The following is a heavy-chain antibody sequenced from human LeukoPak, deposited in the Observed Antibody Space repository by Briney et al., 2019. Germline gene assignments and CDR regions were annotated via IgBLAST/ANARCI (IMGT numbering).Heavy chain of an antibody. V-gene: IGHV3-33*01. CDR2: IWYDGSNK. Sequence: PGRSLRLSCAASGFTSSSNGMHWVRQAPGKGLEWVAVIWYDGSNKYYADSVKGRFTISRDNSKNTLYLQMNSLRAEDTAVYYCARDLHYYDSSGEYWGQGTLVTVSS. J-gene: IGHJ4*02. D-gene: IGHD3-22*01. CDR3: ARDLHYYDSSGEY. CDR1: GFTSSSNG.